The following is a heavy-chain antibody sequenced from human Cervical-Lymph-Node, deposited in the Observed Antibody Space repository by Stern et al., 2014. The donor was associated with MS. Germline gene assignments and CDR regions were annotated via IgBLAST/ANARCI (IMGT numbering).Heavy chain of an antibody. CDR3: ARGDSEAPIYYFDY. Sequence: QVQLVQSGAEVKKPGSSVKVSCQTSGGTFNTFAIGWVRQAPGPGLEWMGGITPLFDATNYAQKFQGRLTITADESTRTVYMELSSLRFDDTAMYYCARGDSEAPIYYFDYWGQGTLVTVSS. V-gene: IGHV1-69*12. D-gene: IGHD2-21*01. J-gene: IGHJ4*02. CDR2: ITPLFDAT. CDR1: GGTFNTFA.